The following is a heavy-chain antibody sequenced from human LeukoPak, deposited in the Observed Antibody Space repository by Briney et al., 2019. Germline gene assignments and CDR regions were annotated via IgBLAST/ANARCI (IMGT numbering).Heavy chain of an antibody. D-gene: IGHD1-26*01. J-gene: IGHJ4*02. V-gene: IGHV1-18*01. CDR2: ISAYNGNT. CDR1: GYTFTSYG. Sequence: ASVKVSCKASGYTFTSYGISWVRQAPGQGLEWMGWISAYNGNTNYAQKLQGRVTMTTDTSTSTAYMELRSLRSDDTAVHYCARDSLPYIVGATISIDYWGQGTLVTVSS. CDR3: ARDSLPYIVGATISIDY.